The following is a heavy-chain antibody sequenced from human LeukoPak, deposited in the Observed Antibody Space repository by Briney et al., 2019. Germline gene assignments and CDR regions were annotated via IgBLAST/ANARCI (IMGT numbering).Heavy chain of an antibody. D-gene: IGHD2-15*01. CDR2: ICGSGGST. J-gene: IGHJ4*02. Sequence: GGSLRLSCAASGFTFSSHAMSWVRQAPGKGLEWAAGICGSGGSTYYADSVKGRFTISRDNSRTTLYLQMNSLRAEDTAVYYCARGGCSGGNCYAAYFDYWGQGTLVTVSS. CDR3: ARGGCSGGNCYAAYFDY. CDR1: GFTFSSHA. V-gene: IGHV3-23*01.